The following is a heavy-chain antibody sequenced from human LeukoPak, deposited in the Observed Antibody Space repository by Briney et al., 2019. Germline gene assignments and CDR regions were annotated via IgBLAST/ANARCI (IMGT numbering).Heavy chain of an antibody. D-gene: IGHD5-18*01. V-gene: IGHV4-59*01. CDR1: GGYISNYY. CDR3: ARVDSYGSGTFDY. CDR2: VYYSGST. Sequence: SETLSLTCTVSGGYISNYYWSWIRQPPGKGLEWIGYVYYSGSTNYNPSLKSRVTISVDTSKNQFSLKLSSVTAADTAVYYCARVDSYGSGTFDYWGQGTLVTVSS. J-gene: IGHJ4*02.